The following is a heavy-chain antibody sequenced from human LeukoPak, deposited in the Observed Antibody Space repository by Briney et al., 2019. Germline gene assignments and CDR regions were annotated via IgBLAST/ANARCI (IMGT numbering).Heavy chain of an antibody. J-gene: IGHJ4*02. CDR1: GGSFSGYY. V-gene: IGHV4-34*01. D-gene: IGHD3-22*01. Sequence: PSETLSLTCAVYGGSFSGYYWSWIRQPPGKGLEWIGEINHSGSTNYNPSLKSRVTISVDTSKNQFSLKLSSVTAADTAVYYCAREGYYYDSSGYGHWGQGTLVTVSS. CDR2: INHSGST. CDR3: AREGYYYDSSGYGH.